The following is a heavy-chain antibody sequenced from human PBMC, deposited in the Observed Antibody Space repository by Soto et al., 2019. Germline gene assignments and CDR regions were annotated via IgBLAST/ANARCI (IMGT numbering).Heavy chain of an antibody. CDR2: IRSKANSYAT. CDR1: GFTFSGSA. D-gene: IGHD1-26*01. Sequence: GGSLRLSCAASGFTFSGSAMHWVRQASGKGLEWVGRIRSKANSYATAYAASVKGRFTISRDDSKNTAYLQMNSLKTEDTAVYYCTRRKGSRGFATYYYYMDVWGKGTTVTVSS. V-gene: IGHV3-73*01. J-gene: IGHJ6*03. CDR3: TRRKGSRGFATYYYYMDV.